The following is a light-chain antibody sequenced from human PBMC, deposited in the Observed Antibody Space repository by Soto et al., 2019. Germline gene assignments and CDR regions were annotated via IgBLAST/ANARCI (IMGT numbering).Light chain of an antibody. CDR3: QLFGTSWLT. V-gene: IGKV3-20*01. CDR1: QSVASRY. CDR2: GAS. J-gene: IGKJ3*01. Sequence: EIVLTQSPGTLSLSPGERATLSCRANQSVASRYLAWYQQKPGQAPRLLIYGASSRATGIPDRFSGSGSGTDFTLTISRLEPEDFAVYYCQLFGTSWLTFGPGTKVDIK.